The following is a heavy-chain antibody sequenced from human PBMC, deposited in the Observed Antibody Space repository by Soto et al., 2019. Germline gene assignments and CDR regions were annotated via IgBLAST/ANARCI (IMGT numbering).Heavy chain of an antibody. CDR2: ISSDGSST. V-gene: IGHV3-74*01. J-gene: IGHJ1*01. Sequence: GGSLRLSCAASEFTFSNYWMHWVRQAPGKGLVWVSRISSDGSSTSFADSVKGRFTISRDNAKNTLYLQMNSLRAEDTAVYYCARDCSSTSCPFQHWGQGTLVTVSS. CDR1: EFTFSNYW. D-gene: IGHD2-2*01. CDR3: ARDCSSTSCPFQH.